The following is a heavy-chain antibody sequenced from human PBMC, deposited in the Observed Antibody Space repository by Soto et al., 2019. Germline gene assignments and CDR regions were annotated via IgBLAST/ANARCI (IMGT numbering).Heavy chain of an antibody. Sequence: QVQLVQSGAEVKKPGSSVKVSCKASGGTFSNYAITWVRQAPGQGLEWMGGIIPFFVTANYAQKFQGRVTXPXAXSXXTAYMELSSLTSEDTAVYFCARETDGVPAAMRGGYYYGMDVWGQGTTVTVSS. D-gene: IGHD2-2*01. V-gene: IGHV1-69*05. CDR1: GGTFSNYA. CDR2: IIPFFVTA. J-gene: IGHJ6*02. CDR3: ARETDGVPAAMRGGYYYGMDV.